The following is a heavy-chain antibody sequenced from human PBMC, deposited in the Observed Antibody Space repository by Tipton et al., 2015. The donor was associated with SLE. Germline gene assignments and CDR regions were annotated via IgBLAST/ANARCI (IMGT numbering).Heavy chain of an antibody. Sequence: TLSLTCTVSGGSISSGSYYWSWIRQPAGKGLEWIGYIYTSGSTNYNPSLKSRVTISVDMSKNQFSLKLTSVTAADTAVYYYARAPRGVGTQYYFDYWGQGTLVTVSS. CDR2: IYTSGST. D-gene: IGHD4-23*01. CDR3: ARAPRGVGTQYYFDY. J-gene: IGHJ4*02. V-gene: IGHV4-61*09. CDR1: GGSISSGSYY.